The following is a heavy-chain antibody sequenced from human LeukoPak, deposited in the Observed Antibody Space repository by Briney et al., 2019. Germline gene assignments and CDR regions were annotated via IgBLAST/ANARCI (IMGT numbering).Heavy chain of an antibody. D-gene: IGHD3-3*01. Sequence: GGSLRLSCAASGFTFTSSAMSWVRQAPGKGLEWVSAISGSGGSTYYADSVKGRFTISRDNSKNTLYLQMNSLRAEDTAVYYCAKGVRFLEWLSPFDYWGQGTLVTVSS. CDR2: ISGSGGST. CDR3: AKGVRFLEWLSPFDY. CDR1: GFTFTSSA. V-gene: IGHV3-23*01. J-gene: IGHJ4*02.